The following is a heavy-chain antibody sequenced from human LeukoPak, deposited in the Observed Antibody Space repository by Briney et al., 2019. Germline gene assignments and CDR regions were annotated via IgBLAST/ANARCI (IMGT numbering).Heavy chain of an antibody. Sequence: GGSLRLSCAASGFTFSSYWMSWVRQAPGKGLEWVANIKQDGSQKCYVDFVKGRFSISRDNAKNSLYLQMNSLRAEDTAVYYCARGVPYASWSGPHYSDYWGQGTLVTVSS. J-gene: IGHJ4*02. D-gene: IGHD3-3*01. CDR3: ARGVPYASWSGPHYSDY. CDR1: GFTFSSYW. CDR2: IKQDGSQK. V-gene: IGHV3-7*01.